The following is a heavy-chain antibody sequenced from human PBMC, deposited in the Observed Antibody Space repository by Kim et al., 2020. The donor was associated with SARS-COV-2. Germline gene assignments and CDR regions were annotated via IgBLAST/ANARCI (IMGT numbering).Heavy chain of an antibody. D-gene: IGHD2-21*01. J-gene: IGHJ6*03. V-gene: IGHV3-23*01. CDR3: AKDCGGDCYSAYYYYMDV. Sequence: KGRITISRDNSKSTLYLQMNSLRADDTAVYYCAKDCGGDCYSAYYYYMDVWGKGTTVTVSS.